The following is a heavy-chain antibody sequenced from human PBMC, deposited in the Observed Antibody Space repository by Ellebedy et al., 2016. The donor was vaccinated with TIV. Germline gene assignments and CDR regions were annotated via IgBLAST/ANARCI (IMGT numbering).Heavy chain of an antibody. D-gene: IGHD3-9*01. CDR1: GGSISSSTYY. CDR3: ARLPYYDILTGYSPYYYGMDV. V-gene: IGHV4-39*01. CDR2: IYYSGST. Sequence: MPSETLSLTCTVSGGSISSSTYYWGWIRQPPGKGLEWIGNIYYSGSTYYNPSLKSRVTISVDTSKNQFSLKLSSVTAADTAVYYCARLPYYDILTGYSPYYYGMDVWGQGTTVTVSS. J-gene: IGHJ6*02.